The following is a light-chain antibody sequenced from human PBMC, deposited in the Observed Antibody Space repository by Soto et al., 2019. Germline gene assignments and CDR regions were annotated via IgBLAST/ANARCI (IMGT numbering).Light chain of an antibody. CDR3: QQYNAYRS. Sequence: PSTLSASVGDRVTITCRASESISSWLAWYQQKPGKAPKLLIYKASSLESGVPSRFSGSGSGTEFTLTITSLQPDDFATYYCQQYNAYRSFGGGTKVDIK. CDR1: ESISSW. V-gene: IGKV1-5*03. J-gene: IGKJ4*01. CDR2: KAS.